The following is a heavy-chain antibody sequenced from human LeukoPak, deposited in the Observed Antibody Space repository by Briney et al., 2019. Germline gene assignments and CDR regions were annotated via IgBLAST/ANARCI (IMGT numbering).Heavy chain of an antibody. CDR1: VGTFTSYA. V-gene: IGHV1-69*01. D-gene: IGHD6-13*01. CDR2: IIPIFGTA. CDR3: ARVRSSSWYLFDY. J-gene: IGHJ4*02. Sequence: ASVTVSCTASVGTFTSYAISWVRQAPGQGLEWMGGIIPIFGTANYAQKSQGRVTITSDESTSTAYMELSSLRSEDTGVYYCARVRSSSWYLFDYWGQGTLVTVSS.